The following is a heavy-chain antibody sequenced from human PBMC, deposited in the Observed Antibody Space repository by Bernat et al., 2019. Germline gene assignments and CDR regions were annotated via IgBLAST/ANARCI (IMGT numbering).Heavy chain of an antibody. D-gene: IGHD4-17*01. CDR3: ARGRATVYDAFDI. V-gene: IGHV3-53*02. J-gene: IGHJ3*02. CDR2: IYSGGNT. Sequence: EVQLVETGGGLIQPGGSLRLSCAASGFSVSSSYMSWVRQAPGKGLEWVSIIYSGGNTYYADSVRGRFTISRDKSKNTLYLQMNNLRADDTAVYYCARGRATVYDAFDIWGQGTIVTVSS. CDR1: GFSVSSSY.